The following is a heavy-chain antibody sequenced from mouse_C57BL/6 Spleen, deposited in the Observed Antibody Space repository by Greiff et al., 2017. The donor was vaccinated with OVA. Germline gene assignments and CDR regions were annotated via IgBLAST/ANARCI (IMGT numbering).Heavy chain of an antibody. V-gene: IGHV1-82*01. D-gene: IGHD1-1*01. CDR1: GYAFSSSW. CDR3: ARVRYYGSSVYYFDY. J-gene: IGHJ2*01. Sequence: QVQLQQSGPELVKPGASVKISCKASGYAFSSSWMNWVKQRPGKGLEWIGRIYPGDGDTNYNGKFKGKATLTADKSSSTAYMQLSSLTSEDSAVYFCARVRYYGSSVYYFDYWGQGTTLTVSS. CDR2: IYPGDGDT.